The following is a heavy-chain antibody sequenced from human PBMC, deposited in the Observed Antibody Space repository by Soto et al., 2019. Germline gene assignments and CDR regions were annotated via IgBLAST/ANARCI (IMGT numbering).Heavy chain of an antibody. CDR1: GYTFTGYY. V-gene: IGHV1-2*04. Sequence: GASVKVSCKASGYTFTGYYMHWVRQAPGQGLEWMGWINPNSGGTNYAQKFQGWVTITRDTSISTAYMELSRLRSDDTAVYFCARDTDMEAAAATPYFQHWGQGTLVTVSS. CDR2: INPNSGGT. D-gene: IGHD6-13*01. CDR3: ARDTDMEAAAATPYFQH. J-gene: IGHJ1*01.